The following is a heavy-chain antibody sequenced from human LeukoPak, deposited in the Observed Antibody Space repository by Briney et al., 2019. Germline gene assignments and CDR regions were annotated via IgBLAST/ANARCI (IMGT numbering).Heavy chain of an antibody. CDR2: ISGSGNTI. CDR3: AKVIRGGYGMDV. D-gene: IGHD3-10*01. J-gene: IGHJ6*02. V-gene: IGHV3-48*03. CDR1: RFTFSNYD. Sequence: PGGSLRLSCAASRFTFSNYDMNWVRQAPGKGLEWVSYISGSGNTIYYADSVKGRFTISRDNAENSLYLQMNSLRAEDTAVYFCAKVIRGGYGMDVWGQGTTVTVSS.